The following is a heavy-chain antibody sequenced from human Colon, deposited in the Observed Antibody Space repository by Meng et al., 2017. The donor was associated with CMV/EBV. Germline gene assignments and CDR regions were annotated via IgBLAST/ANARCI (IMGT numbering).Heavy chain of an antibody. CDR2: INPNANAN. CDR1: GFTVSSYW. CDR3: ARIFCTTTDCYYDY. V-gene: IGHV3-7*01. J-gene: IGHJ4*02. Sequence: SGFTVSSYWMSWARQAPGEGLEWVANINPNANANYYVDSVKGRFTISRDNAKSSLFLQMASLRAEDTAVYYCARIFCTTTDCYYDYWGRGTLVTVSS. D-gene: IGHD2-8*01.